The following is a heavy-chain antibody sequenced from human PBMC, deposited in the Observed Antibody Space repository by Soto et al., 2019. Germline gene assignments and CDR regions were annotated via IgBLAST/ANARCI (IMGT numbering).Heavy chain of an antibody. D-gene: IGHD3-16*02. CDR3: AAYCYTMTCTHFHGYS. Sequence: GGSLRLSCAVSGFRFRDYWMSWVRQAPGKGLEWVANIKQDESDKYYVDSVKGRFTISRDNAKDALYLQMNSLRVEDTAVYYCAAYCYTMTCTHFHGYSWGQGTQVTVSS. CDR2: IKQDESDK. CDR1: GFRFRDYW. J-gene: IGHJ5*02. V-gene: IGHV3-7*03.